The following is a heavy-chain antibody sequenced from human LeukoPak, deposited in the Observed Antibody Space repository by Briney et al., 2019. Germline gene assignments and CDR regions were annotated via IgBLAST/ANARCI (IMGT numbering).Heavy chain of an antibody. CDR1: GGTFSSYA. J-gene: IGHJ6*02. CDR2: IIPIFGTA. V-gene: IGHV1-69*13. D-gene: IGHD6-19*01. Sequence: GASVKVSCTASGGTFSSYAISWVRQAPGQGLEWMGGIIPIFGTANYAQKFQGRVTITADESTSTAYMELSSLRSDDTAVYYCARGSSGWYGDWTYYYYGMDVWGQGTTVTVSS. CDR3: ARGSSGWYGDWTYYYYGMDV.